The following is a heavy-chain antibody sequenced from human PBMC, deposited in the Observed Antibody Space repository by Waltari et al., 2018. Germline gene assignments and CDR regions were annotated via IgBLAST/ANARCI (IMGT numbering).Heavy chain of an antibody. V-gene: IGHV4-34*02. J-gene: IGHJ6*02. Sequence: QVQLQQWGAGLLKPSETLSLTCAISGGSFNGFFSPWIRQPPGKGLEWIGEIEHRGNTNYDPSLKSRVSISADASKNQFSLSLTSVTAADTAVYYCARVKGITMMVVIRYGMDVWGQGTTVTVSS. CDR1: GGSFNGFF. D-gene: IGHD3-22*01. CDR2: IEHRGNT. CDR3: ARVKGITMMVVIRYGMDV.